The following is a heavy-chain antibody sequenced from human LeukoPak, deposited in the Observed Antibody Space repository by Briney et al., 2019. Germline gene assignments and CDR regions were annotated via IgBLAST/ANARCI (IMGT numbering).Heavy chain of an antibody. D-gene: IGHD2-15*01. CDR2: ISWNSGSI. V-gene: IGHV3-9*01. CDR1: GFTFDDYA. Sequence: QPGRSLRLSCAASGFTFDDYAMHWVRQAPGKGLEWVSGISWNSGSIGYADSVKGRFTISRDNAKNSLYLQMNSLRAEDTALYYCAKSDILTPTVRYFDLWGRGTLVTVSS. J-gene: IGHJ2*01. CDR3: AKSDILTPTVRYFDL.